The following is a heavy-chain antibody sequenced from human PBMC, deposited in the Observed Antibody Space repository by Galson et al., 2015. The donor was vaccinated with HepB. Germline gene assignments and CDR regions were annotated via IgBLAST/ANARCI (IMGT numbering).Heavy chain of an antibody. CDR3: ASYRYSGYDPYYYGMDV. CDR1: GYTFTSYY. V-gene: IGHV1-46*01. J-gene: IGHJ6*02. D-gene: IGHD5-12*01. Sequence: SVKVSCKASGYTFTSYYMFWVRQAPGQGLEWMGLINPSGDSATYSQKFQGTVTMTRDTSTSTVYMELSSLRSEDTAVYYCASYRYSGYDPYYYGMDVWGQGTTVTVSS. CDR2: INPSGDSA.